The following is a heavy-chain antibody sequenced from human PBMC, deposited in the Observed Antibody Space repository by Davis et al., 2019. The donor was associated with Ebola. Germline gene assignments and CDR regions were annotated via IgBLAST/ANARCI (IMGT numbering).Heavy chain of an antibody. CDR2: IWSDGKNK. CDR3: ARDRLAYCGGDCPASH. CDR1: GFTFSNYG. J-gene: IGHJ4*02. Sequence: PGGSLRLSCAASGFTFSNYGMHWVRQAPGKGLEWVAVIWSDGKNKEYGDSVKGRFTISRDNSKNTLYLQMNSLRAEDTAVYYCARDRLAYCGGDCPASHWGQGTLVTVSS. D-gene: IGHD2-21*01. V-gene: IGHV3-33*08.